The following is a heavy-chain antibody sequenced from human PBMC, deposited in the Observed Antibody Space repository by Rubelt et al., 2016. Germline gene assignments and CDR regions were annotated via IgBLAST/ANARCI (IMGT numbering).Heavy chain of an antibody. CDR2: ISAYNGNT. D-gene: IGHD3-16*02. V-gene: IGHV1-18*01. Sequence: QVQLVQSGAEVKKPGASVKVSCKASGYAFTSYGISWVRQAPGQGLEWMGWISAYNGNTNYAQKCQGRVTMTTDTSTSTAYMELWSLRADDTAVYYCASAVGYQNQGNFQHWGQGTLVTVSS. CDR1: GYAFTSYG. J-gene: IGHJ1*01. CDR3: ASAVGYQNQGNFQH.